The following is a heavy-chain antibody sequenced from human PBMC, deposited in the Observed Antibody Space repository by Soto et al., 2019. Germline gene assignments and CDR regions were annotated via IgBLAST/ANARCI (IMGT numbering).Heavy chain of an antibody. Sequence: QLQLVQSGAEVREPGSSVKVSCKASGGTFSSYTVIWVRQAPGQGLEWMGGITPTLNIAKYAEKFQGRVTITAYESTSTVNMHLSSLRSEDTAVYFCARGYYSGSNPSSFDYWGQGTLVAGAS. CDR1: GGTFSSYT. J-gene: IGHJ4*02. V-gene: IGHV1-69*01. CDR3: ARGYYSGSNPSSFDY. D-gene: IGHD1-26*01. CDR2: ITPTLNIA.